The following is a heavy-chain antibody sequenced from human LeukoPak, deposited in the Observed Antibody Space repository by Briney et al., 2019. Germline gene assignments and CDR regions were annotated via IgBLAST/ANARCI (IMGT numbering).Heavy chain of an antibody. V-gene: IGHV3-7*01. Sequence: GRSLRLSCAASGFTFSSYGMHWVRQAPGKGLEWVANIKQDGSGIDYSDPMKGRFTISRDNTRNSVYLQVDSLRAEDTAVYYCARIGYSSSSFDCWGQGTLVTVSS. CDR1: GFTFSSYG. D-gene: IGHD6-13*01. J-gene: IGHJ4*02. CDR3: ARIGYSSSSFDC. CDR2: IKQDGSGI.